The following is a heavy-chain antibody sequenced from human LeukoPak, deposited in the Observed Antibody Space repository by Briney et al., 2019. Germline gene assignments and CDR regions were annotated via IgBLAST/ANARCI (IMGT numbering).Heavy chain of an antibody. J-gene: IGHJ4*02. D-gene: IGHD2-8*01. Sequence: GRSLRLSCAASGFTFSSYAMHWVRQAPGKGLEWVAVISYDGSNKYYADSVKGRFTISRDNSKNTLYLQMNSLRAEDTAVYYCARDPSDIVLMVYAMLDYWGQGTLVTVSS. CDR3: ARDPSDIVLMVYAMLDY. V-gene: IGHV3-30-3*01. CDR1: GFTFSSYA. CDR2: ISYDGSNK.